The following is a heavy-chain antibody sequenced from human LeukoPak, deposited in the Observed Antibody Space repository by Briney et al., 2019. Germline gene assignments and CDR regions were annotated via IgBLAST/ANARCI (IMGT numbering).Heavy chain of an antibody. D-gene: IGHD3-9*01. CDR3: AKSWSPDRLSPLV. Sequence: GGSLRLSCAASGFTFSSYAMSWVRQAPGKGLEWVSLIGGSGGSRYFADSLKGRFTISRDNSKNTLYLQMNSLRAEDTAVYYCAKSWSPDRLSPLVWGQGTLVTVSS. CDR1: GFTFSSYA. J-gene: IGHJ4*02. CDR2: IGGSGGSR. V-gene: IGHV3-23*01.